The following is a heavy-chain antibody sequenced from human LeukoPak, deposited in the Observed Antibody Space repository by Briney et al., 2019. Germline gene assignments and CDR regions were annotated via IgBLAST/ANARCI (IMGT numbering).Heavy chain of an antibody. CDR1: GGSISSYY. Sequence: SETLSLTCTVSGGSISSYYWSWIRQPAGKGLEWIGRIYTSGSTNYNPSLKSRVTMSVDTSKNQFSLKLSSVTDADTAVYYCAREATSSSWYGYYYYYVDVWGKGTTVTVSS. V-gene: IGHV4-4*07. CDR3: AREATSSSWYGYYYYYVDV. CDR2: IYTSGST. D-gene: IGHD6-13*01. J-gene: IGHJ6*03.